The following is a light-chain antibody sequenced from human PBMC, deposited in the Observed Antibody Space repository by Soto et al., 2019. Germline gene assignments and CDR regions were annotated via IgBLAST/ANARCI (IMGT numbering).Light chain of an antibody. CDR1: SSDVGGYNY. Sequence: QSALTQPPPASGSPGQSVTISCTGTSSDVGGYNYVSWYQQHPGKAPKLMIYEVSKRPSGVPDRFSGSKSGNTASLTVSGLQAEDEADYYCSSYAGSNNWVFDGGTKLTVL. CDR2: EVS. CDR3: SSYAGSNNWV. V-gene: IGLV2-8*01. J-gene: IGLJ3*02.